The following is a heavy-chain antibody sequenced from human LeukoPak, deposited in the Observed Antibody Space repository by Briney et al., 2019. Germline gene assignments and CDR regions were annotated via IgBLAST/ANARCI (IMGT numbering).Heavy chain of an antibody. CDR3: AKAGNCDILTSYEFFDY. Sequence: GGSLRLSCAASGFTFSSYAMSWVRQAPGKGLEWVSAISGSGGSTYYADSVKGRFTISRDNSKNTLYLQMNSLRAEDTAVYYCAKAGNCDILTSYEFFDYWGQGTLVTVSS. V-gene: IGHV3-23*01. J-gene: IGHJ4*02. CDR1: GFTFSSYA. CDR2: ISGSGGST. D-gene: IGHD3-9*01.